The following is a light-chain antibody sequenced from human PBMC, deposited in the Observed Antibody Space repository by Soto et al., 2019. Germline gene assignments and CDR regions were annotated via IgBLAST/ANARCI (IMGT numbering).Light chain of an antibody. J-gene: IGKJ5*01. CDR2: GAS. V-gene: IGKV3-20*01. CDR1: QSVGNSY. CDR3: QQYGSSINT. Sequence: EIVLTQSPGTLSLSPGERATLSCSASQSVGNSYLVWYQQKPGQAPRLLIYGASTRATGITDRFSGSGSGTDFTLTISRLEPEDFAVYYCQQYGSSINTFGQGTRLEIK.